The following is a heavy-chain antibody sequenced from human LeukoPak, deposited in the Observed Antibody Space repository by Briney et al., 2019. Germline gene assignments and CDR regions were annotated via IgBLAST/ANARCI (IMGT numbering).Heavy chain of an antibody. CDR1: GYSFTSYW. V-gene: IGHV5-51*01. D-gene: IGHD3-22*01. Sequence: GESLKISCKGSGYSFTSYWIGWGRQMPGKGLEWMGMIYPGDSDTRYSPSFQGQGTISADKSISNAYLQWSSLQASDTPMNYCARQDAYYYDSSGYYYFDYWGQGTLVTVSS. CDR3: ARQDAYYYDSSGYYYFDY. J-gene: IGHJ4*02. CDR2: IYPGDSDT.